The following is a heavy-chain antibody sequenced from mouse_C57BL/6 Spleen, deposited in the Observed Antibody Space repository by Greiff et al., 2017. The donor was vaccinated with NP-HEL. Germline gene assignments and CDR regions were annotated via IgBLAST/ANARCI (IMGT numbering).Heavy chain of an antibody. J-gene: IGHJ3*01. D-gene: IGHD1-1*01. CDR1: GFTFSDYG. Sequence: EVKLVESGGGLVKPGGSLKLSCAASGFTFSDYGMHWVRQAPEKGLEWVAYISSGSSTIYYADTVKGRFTISRDNAKNTLFLQMTSLRSEDTALYYCASGDYYVSSFAYWGQGTLVTVSA. V-gene: IGHV5-17*01. CDR3: ASGDYYVSSFAY. CDR2: ISSGSSTI.